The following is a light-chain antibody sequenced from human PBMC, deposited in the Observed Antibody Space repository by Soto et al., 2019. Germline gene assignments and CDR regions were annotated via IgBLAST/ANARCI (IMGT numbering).Light chain of an antibody. CDR2: GAS. Sequence: EVQLTQSPCTLSLSPGERATLSCRASQSGSNNYLAWYQQNPGQAPRRLIFGASNWATGLPDRFSGSGSGTDFTLTISRLEPEDFAVYYCQQYGSSGTFGQGTKVDIK. CDR3: QQYGSSGT. CDR1: QSGSNNY. J-gene: IGKJ1*01. V-gene: IGKV3-20*01.